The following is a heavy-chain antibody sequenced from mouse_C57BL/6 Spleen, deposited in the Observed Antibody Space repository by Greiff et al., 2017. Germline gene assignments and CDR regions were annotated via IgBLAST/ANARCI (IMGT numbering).Heavy chain of an antibody. V-gene: IGHV1-37*01. CDR2: INPYNGDT. D-gene: IGHD3-3*01. Sequence: EVKLLESGPVLARPGASVKMSCKTSGYSFTGYFMNWVKQSHGKGLEWIGRINPYNGDTFYNQKFKGKAKLTVVKSASTAHMELLSLTSEDSACYYCARWRGDDHYAMDYWGQGTSVTVSS. CDR3: ARWRGDDHYAMDY. J-gene: IGHJ4*01. CDR1: GYSFTGYF.